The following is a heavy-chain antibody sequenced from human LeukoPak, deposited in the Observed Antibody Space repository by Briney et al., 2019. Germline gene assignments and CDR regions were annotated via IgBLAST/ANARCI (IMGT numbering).Heavy chain of an antibody. CDR2: ISGSGDSI. CDR3: AKSFLTGYSLFDS. D-gene: IGHD3-9*01. CDR1: GFTFSNYY. J-gene: IGHJ4*02. Sequence: GGSLRLSCAASGFTFSNYYMSWVRQAPGKGLEWVSAISGSGDSIFYADSVKDRFTISRDNSKTTLYVQMNSLRAEDTAVYYCAKSFLTGYSLFDSWGQGTLVTVSS. V-gene: IGHV3-23*01.